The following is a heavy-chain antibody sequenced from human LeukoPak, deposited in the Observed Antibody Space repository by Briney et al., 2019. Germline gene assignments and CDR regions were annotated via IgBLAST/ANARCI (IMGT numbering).Heavy chain of an antibody. D-gene: IGHD1-20*01. CDR3: ARDNCGNTPPGYYYGMDV. CDR2: IYSGGST. V-gene: IGHV3-66*01. J-gene: IGHJ6*02. CDR1: GFTFDDYA. Sequence: GGSLRLSCAASGFTFDDYAMHWVRQAPGKGLEWVSVIYSGGSTYYADSVKGRFTISRDNSKNTLYLQMNSLRAEDTAVYYCARDNCGNTPPGYYYGMDVWGQGTTVTVSS.